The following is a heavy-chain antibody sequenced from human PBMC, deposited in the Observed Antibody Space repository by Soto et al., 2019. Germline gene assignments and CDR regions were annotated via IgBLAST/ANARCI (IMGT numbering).Heavy chain of an antibody. D-gene: IGHD2-15*01. J-gene: IGHJ4*02. CDR2: ISGSGGST. CDR1: GFTFSSYA. Sequence: VGSLRLSCAASGFTFSSYAVSWVLQAPGKGLEWVSAISGSGGSTYYADSVKGRFTISRDNSKNTLYLQMNSLRAEDTAVYYCAKDSGGSCFDYWGQGTLVTVSS. CDR3: AKDSGGSCFDY. V-gene: IGHV3-23*01.